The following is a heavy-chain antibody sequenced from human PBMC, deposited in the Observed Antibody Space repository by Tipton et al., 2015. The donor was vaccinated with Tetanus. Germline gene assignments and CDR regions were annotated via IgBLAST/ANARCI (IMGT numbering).Heavy chain of an antibody. V-gene: IGHV3-30*03. Sequence: SLRLSCAASGFTFSTFGMHWVRQAPGKGLEWVATISYDGNYKYYSDSVKGRFTISRDNAKNTLYLQVNSLRAEDTAVYYCVRDFAEFDYWGQGTLVTVSS. J-gene: IGHJ4*02. CDR3: VRDFAEFDY. CDR1: GFTFSTFG. CDR2: ISYDGNYK.